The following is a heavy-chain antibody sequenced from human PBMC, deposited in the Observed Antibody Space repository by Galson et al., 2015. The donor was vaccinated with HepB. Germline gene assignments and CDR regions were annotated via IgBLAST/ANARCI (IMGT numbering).Heavy chain of an antibody. CDR2: ISYDGGNK. V-gene: IGHV3-30*04. CDR3: VRGENFRGFDH. J-gene: IGHJ4*02. D-gene: IGHD3-16*01. Sequence: SLRLSCAASGFTFRSYPMNWVRQAPGKRLEWVAVISYDGGNKYYADSVKGRFTISRDNSKNILYLQINSLRLEDTAVFYCVRGENFRGFDHWGQGTLVTVSS. CDR1: GFTFRSYP.